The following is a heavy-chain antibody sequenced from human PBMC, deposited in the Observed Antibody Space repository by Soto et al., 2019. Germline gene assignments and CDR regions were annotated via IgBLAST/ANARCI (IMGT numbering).Heavy chain of an antibody. D-gene: IGHD4-4*01. CDR1: GYTFTGYY. CDR2: INPNSGGT. V-gene: IGHV1-2*02. Sequence: GASVKVSCKASGYTFTGYYMHWVRQAPGQGLEWMGWINPNSGGTNYAQKFQGRVTMTRDTSISTAYMELSRLRSDDTAVYYCARGSRVTTPPYYFDYWGQGTLVTVSS. CDR3: ARGSRVTTPPYYFDY. J-gene: IGHJ4*02.